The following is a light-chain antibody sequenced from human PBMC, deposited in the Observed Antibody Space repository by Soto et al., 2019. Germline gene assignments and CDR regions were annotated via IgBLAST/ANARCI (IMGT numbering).Light chain of an antibody. J-gene: IGKJ3*01. CDR3: QQRSNWPRFT. CDR2: DAS. CDR1: QSVSSY. Sequence: PGERATLSCRASQSVSSYLAWYQQKPGQAPRLLIYDASNRATGIPARFSGSGSGTDFTLTISSLEPEDFAVYYCQQRSNWPRFTFGPGTKVDIK. V-gene: IGKV3-11*01.